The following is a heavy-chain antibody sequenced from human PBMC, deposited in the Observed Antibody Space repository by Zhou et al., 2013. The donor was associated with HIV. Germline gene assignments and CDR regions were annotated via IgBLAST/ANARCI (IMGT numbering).Heavy chain of an antibody. Sequence: QVQLVQSGAEVKRPGASVKVSCKASGYTLTGFGVSWVRQAPGQGLEWMGWINPNNGVTKYAQKFQDRVTMTRDTSINTAYMELSRLRSDDTAVFYCVKDRDWGFPTWFDPWGQGTLVTVSS. CDR1: GYTLTGFG. J-gene: IGHJ5*02. V-gene: IGHV1-2*02. CDR2: INPNNGVT. D-gene: IGHD7-27*01. CDR3: VKDRDWGFPTWFDP.